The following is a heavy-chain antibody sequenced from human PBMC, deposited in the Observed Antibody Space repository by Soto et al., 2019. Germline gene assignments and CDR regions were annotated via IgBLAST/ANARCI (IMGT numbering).Heavy chain of an antibody. D-gene: IGHD5-18*01. CDR3: ARDERGEGIQLWTRSRGQDGMDV. CDR2: ISRSGTTI. Sequence: QVQLVESGGGLVKPGGSLRLSCAASGFTSSDYYMSWIRQAPGKGLERVASISRSGTTINYADSVKGRFNISRDNAKNTLYLQMNCLRAEDTAVYFCARDERGEGIQLWTRSRGQDGMDVWGQGTTVTVSS. CDR1: GFTSSDYY. J-gene: IGHJ6*02. V-gene: IGHV3-11*01.